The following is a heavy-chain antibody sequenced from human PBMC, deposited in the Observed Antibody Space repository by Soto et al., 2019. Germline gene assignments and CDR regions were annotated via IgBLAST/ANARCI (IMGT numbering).Heavy chain of an antibody. D-gene: IGHD6-13*01. J-gene: IGHJ4*02. CDR3: ARGIAAAGTGVDY. CDR1: GFAFTSYG. V-gene: IGHV3-33*01. Sequence: GGSLRLSCAASGFAFTSYGMHWVRQAPGKGLEWVAVIWFDGSYKYYGDSVKGRFTISRDNSKNILYLEMNSLRGEDTAVYYCARGIAAAGTGVDYWGQGTLVTVSS. CDR2: IWFDGSYK.